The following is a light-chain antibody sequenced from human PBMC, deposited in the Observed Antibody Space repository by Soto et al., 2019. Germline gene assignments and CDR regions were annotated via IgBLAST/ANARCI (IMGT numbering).Light chain of an antibody. J-gene: IGKJ2*01. Sequence: EIVLTQSPGTLSLSPGERATLSCRASQSVKSSYLAWYQQKPGQAPRLLIYGASSRATGIPDRFSGSGSGTDFTLTISILEPEDFAVYYCQHYGSSLYTFGQGTKLEIK. V-gene: IGKV3-20*01. CDR1: QSVKSSY. CDR2: GAS. CDR3: QHYGSSLYT.